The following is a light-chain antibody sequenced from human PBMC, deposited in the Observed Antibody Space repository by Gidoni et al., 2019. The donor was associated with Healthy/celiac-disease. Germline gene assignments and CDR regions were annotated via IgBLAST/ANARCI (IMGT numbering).Light chain of an antibody. CDR2: AAS. Sequence: DIQMNQSPSSLSASVGDRVTITCRESQSISSYLNWYKQKPGKAPKLLIYAASSLQSGVPSRFSGSGSGTDCTRTISSLQPEDVATYYCQQSYSTLPFGQGTRLEIK. CDR3: QQSYSTLP. CDR1: QSISSY. V-gene: IGKV1-39*01. J-gene: IGKJ5*01.